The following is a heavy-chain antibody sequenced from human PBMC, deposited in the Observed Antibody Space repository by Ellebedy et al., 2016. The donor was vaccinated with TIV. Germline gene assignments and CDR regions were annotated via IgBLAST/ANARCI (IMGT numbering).Heavy chain of an antibody. D-gene: IGHD3-22*01. CDR3: ARGAYYYDKSHVSDY. J-gene: IGHJ4*02. CDR2: IYYSGST. CDR1: GGSISSSSYY. Sequence: SETLSLXXTVSGGSISSSSYYWGWIRQPPGKGLEWIGSIYYSGSTYYNPSLKSRVTISVDTSKNQFSLKLSSVTAADTAVYYCARGAYYYDKSHVSDYWGQGTLVTVSS. V-gene: IGHV4-39*07.